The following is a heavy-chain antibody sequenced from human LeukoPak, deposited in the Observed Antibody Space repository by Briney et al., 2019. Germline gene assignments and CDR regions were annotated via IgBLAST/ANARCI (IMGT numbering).Heavy chain of an antibody. CDR2: ISSSGNTR. J-gene: IGHJ4*02. CDR3: ARAPDSGYEDN. Sequence: GGSLRLSCTASGFSFSDYYMNWIRQAPGKGLEWLSYISSSGNTRHHADSVKGRFSISRDNAKNSLYLQMDSLRPEDTAVYYCARAPDSGYEDNWGQGTLVTVSS. V-gene: IGHV3-11*01. CDR1: GFSFSDYY. D-gene: IGHD5-12*01.